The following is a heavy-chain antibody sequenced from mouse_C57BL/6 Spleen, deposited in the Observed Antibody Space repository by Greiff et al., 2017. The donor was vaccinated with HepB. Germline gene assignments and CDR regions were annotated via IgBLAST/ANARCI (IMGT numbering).Heavy chain of an antibody. Sequence: VQLQQSGAELVRPGASVTLSCKASGYTFTDYEMHWVKQTPVHGLEWIGAIDPETGGTAYNQKFKGKAILTADKSSSTAYMALRSLTSEDSAVYYCTSPGTRDYFDYWGQGTTLTVSS. J-gene: IGHJ2*01. V-gene: IGHV1-15*01. CDR1: GYTFTDYE. CDR3: TSPGTRDYFDY. CDR2: IDPETGGT. D-gene: IGHD4-1*01.